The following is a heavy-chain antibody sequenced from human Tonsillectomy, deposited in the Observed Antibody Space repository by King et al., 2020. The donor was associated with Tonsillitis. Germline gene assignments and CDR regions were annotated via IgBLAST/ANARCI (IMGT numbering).Heavy chain of an antibody. CDR1: GGSFSGYY. V-gene: IGHV4-34*01. D-gene: IGHD6-13*01. J-gene: IGHJ4*02. CDR3: ARGRTRIPYSRSPYYFDY. Sequence: VQLPQWGAGLLKPSETLSLTCAVYGGSFSGYYWSWIRQPPGKGLEWIGEINHSGSTNYNPSLKSRVTISVDTSKNQFSLKLSSVTAADTAVYYCARGRTRIPYSRSPYYFDYWGQGTLVTVSS. CDR2: INHSGST.